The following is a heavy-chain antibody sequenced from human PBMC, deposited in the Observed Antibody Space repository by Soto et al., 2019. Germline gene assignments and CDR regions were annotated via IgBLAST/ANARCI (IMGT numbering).Heavy chain of an antibody. CDR3: ARIASGYYDSSGYPDY. J-gene: IGHJ4*02. V-gene: IGHV3-48*03. Sequence: EVQLVESGGGLVQPGGSLRLSCAASGFTFSSYEMNWVRQAPGKGLEWVSYISSSGSTIYYADSVKGRFTISRDNAKNSLYLQMNSLRAEDTAVYYCARIASGYYDSSGYPDYWGQGPLVTVSS. CDR2: ISSSGSTI. D-gene: IGHD3-22*01. CDR1: GFTFSSYE.